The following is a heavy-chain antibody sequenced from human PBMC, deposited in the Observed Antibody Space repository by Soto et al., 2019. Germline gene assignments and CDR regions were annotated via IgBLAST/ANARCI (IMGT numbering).Heavy chain of an antibody. CDR1: GYIFTAYS. CDR2: VNPSGGSA. CDR3: AREENCRGGTCYSEYFHH. J-gene: IGHJ1*01. Sequence: QVQLVQSGAEVKKPGASVKVSCKTSGYIFTAYSMHWVRQAPGQGLECMGVVNPSGGSAHYAQSFEGRVTLTRDTCKSTFYMELSSLRSEDTAVYYCAREENCRGGTCYSEYFHHWGQGTMVTDSS. D-gene: IGHD2-15*01. V-gene: IGHV1-46*01.